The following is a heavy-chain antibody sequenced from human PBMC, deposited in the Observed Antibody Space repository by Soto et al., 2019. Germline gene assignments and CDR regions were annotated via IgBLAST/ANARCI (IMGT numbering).Heavy chain of an antibody. D-gene: IGHD5-18*01. Sequence: ASVKVSCKASGYTFTNYPMHWVRQAPGQRLEWMGWINPGNGNTKYSQKFQGRVTITSDTSASTAYMDLSSLRSEDTAVYYCARDYSSYGPFDYWGQGTLVTVSS. CDR1: GYTFTNYP. V-gene: IGHV1-3*01. CDR3: ARDYSSYGPFDY. CDR2: INPGNGNT. J-gene: IGHJ4*02.